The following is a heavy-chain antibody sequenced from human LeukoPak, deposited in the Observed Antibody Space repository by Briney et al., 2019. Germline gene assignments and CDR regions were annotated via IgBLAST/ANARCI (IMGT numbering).Heavy chain of an antibody. CDR3: ARDLGSGWSNNWFDP. CDR2: INSRSTYT. Sequence: GGSLRLSCAASGFTFSSYLMTWVRQAPGKGLEWVSSINSRSTYTYYTDSVKGRFTISRDNAKNSMYLQMSSLRIEDTAVYYCARDLGSGWSNNWFDPWGQGTLVTVSS. D-gene: IGHD6-19*01. CDR1: GFTFSSYL. J-gene: IGHJ5*02. V-gene: IGHV3-21*01.